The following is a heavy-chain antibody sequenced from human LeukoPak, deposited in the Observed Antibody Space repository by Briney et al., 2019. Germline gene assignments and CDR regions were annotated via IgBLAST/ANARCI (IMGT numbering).Heavy chain of an antibody. D-gene: IGHD3-10*01. Sequence: ASVKVSCKASGYTFTSFGISWVRQAPGQGLEWMGWISAYNDKTNFGQKFQGRVSMTTDTSTSTAYMELRSLRSDDTAVYYCARDIRHYGSGADFDYWGQGTLVTASS. J-gene: IGHJ4*02. V-gene: IGHV1-18*01. CDR1: GYTFTSFG. CDR3: ARDIRHYGSGADFDY. CDR2: ISAYNDKT.